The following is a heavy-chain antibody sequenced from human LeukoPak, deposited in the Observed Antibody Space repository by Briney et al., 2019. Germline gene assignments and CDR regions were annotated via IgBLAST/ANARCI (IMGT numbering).Heavy chain of an antibody. Sequence: SETLSLTCVVYGGSFSGYYWTWIRQPPGKGLEWIGEIDHSGSSNSNPSLKSRVTISVDTSKNQFSLKLSSVTAADTAVYYCARGYDYVWGSFYFDSWGQGTLVTVYS. V-gene: IGHV4-34*01. CDR3: ARGYDYVWGSFYFDS. J-gene: IGHJ4*02. CDR2: IDHSGSS. D-gene: IGHD3-16*01. CDR1: GGSFSGYY.